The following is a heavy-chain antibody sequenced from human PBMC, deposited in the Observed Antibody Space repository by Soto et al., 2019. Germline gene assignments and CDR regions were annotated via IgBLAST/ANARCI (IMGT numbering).Heavy chain of an antibody. CDR2: IKQDGSEK. CDR3: ARGDVDTAMVYYYMDV. V-gene: IGHV3-7*01. Sequence: GGSLRLSCAASGFTFSSYWMSWVRQAPGKGLEWVANIKQDGSEKYYVDSVKGRFTISRDNAKNSLYLQMNSLRAEDTAVYYCARGDVDTAMVYYYMDVWGKGTTVTVSS. D-gene: IGHD5-18*01. J-gene: IGHJ6*03. CDR1: GFTFSSYW.